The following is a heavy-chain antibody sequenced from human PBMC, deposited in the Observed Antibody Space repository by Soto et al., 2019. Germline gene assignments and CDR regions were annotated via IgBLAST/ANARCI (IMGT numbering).Heavy chain of an antibody. D-gene: IGHD2-15*01. CDR2: MNPNSGDT. Sequence: QVQLVQSGAEVKKPGASVKVSCKASGYTFSSYDINWVRQATGQGLEWMGWMNPNSGDTGYAQKFQGRVAMTRDYSISAAYMELSSLRSEDTAVYYCARAHLYCSGAGCYDYWGQGTLVTVSS. J-gene: IGHJ4*02. CDR3: ARAHLYCSGAGCYDY. CDR1: GYTFSSYD. V-gene: IGHV1-8*01.